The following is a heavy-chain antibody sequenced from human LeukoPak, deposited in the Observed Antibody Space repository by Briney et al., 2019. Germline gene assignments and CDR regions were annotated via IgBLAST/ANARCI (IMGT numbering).Heavy chain of an antibody. D-gene: IGHD3-22*01. CDR3: AKARGLIGGAFDI. J-gene: IGHJ3*02. CDR2: ISWDGDST. Sequence: GGSLRLSCAASGFTFDDYLMHWVRQAPGKGLEWVSLISWDGDSTYYADSVKGRFTISRDNSKDSLYLQMNSLRTEDTALYYCAKARGLIGGAFDIWGQGTMVTVSS. V-gene: IGHV3-43*01. CDR1: GFTFDDYL.